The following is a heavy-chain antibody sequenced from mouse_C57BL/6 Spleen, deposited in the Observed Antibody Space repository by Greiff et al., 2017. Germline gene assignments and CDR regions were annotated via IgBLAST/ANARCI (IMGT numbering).Heavy chain of an antibody. V-gene: IGHV1-59*01. D-gene: IGHD2-3*01. Sequence: QVQLQQPGAELVRPGTSVKLSCKASGYTFTSYWMHWVKQRPGQGLEWIGVIDPSDSYTNYNQKFKGKATLTVDTSSSTAYMQLSSLTSEDSAVYYCARGIYDGYPTHWYFDVWGTGTTVTVSS. CDR2: IDPSDSYT. CDR3: ARGIYDGYPTHWYFDV. CDR1: GYTFTSYW. J-gene: IGHJ1*03.